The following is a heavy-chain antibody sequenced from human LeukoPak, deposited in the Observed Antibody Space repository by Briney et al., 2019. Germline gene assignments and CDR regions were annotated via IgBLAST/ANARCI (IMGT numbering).Heavy chain of an antibody. J-gene: IGHJ4*02. CDR3: ARDLYDFWSGYPLDY. Sequence: GGSLRLSCAASGFTFSSYWMSWVRQAPGKGLEWVANIKQDGSEKYYVDSVKGRFTISRDNAKNSLYLQMNSLRAEDTAVYYCARDLYDFWSGYPLDYWGQGTLVTVSS. V-gene: IGHV3-7*01. CDR1: GFTFSSYW. D-gene: IGHD3-3*01. CDR2: IKQDGSEK.